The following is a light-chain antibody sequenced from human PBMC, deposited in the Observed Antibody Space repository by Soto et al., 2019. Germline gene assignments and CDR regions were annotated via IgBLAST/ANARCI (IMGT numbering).Light chain of an antibody. V-gene: IGKV3D-20*01. J-gene: IGKJ5*01. CDR3: QQYGSSPIT. CDR2: DAS. CDR1: ERVSSSY. Sequence: SVLVHATRTMTLPLGERATLSCRASERVSSSYVAWYQMQAGLAPRLLIHDASTRASGIPDRFRGSKSGTDFTLTIRGLEAEDAALYYCQQYGSSPITFGQGTRLEIK.